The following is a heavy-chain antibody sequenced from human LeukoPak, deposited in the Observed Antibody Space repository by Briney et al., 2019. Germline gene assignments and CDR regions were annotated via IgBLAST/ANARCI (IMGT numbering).Heavy chain of an antibody. CDR2: INSDGSST. V-gene: IGHV3-74*01. CDR3: ARLTPYYYDSSGYLGY. D-gene: IGHD3-22*01. J-gene: IGHJ4*02. Sequence: GGSLGFSCAASGFTFSSYWMHWVRQAPGKGLVWVSRINSDGSSTSYADSVKGRFTISRDNAKNTLYLQMNSLRAEDTAVYYCARLTPYYYDSSGYLGYWGQGTLVTVSS. CDR1: GFTFSSYW.